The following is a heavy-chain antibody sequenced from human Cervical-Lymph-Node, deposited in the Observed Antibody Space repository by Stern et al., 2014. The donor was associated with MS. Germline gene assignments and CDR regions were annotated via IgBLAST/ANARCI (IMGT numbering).Heavy chain of an antibody. CDR3: ARDLPRGGGNGMDV. CDR2: ISSAGDR. D-gene: IGHD4-23*01. Sequence: VQLEESGGGLVQPGGSLRLSCAASGFNFSAFDMHWVRQVTGKRLEWVSAISSAGDRYYPGSVKGRFTISRDSAKSSLYLQMNSLRAGDTAVYYCARDLPRGGGNGMDVWGQGTTVTVSS. CDR1: GFNFSAFD. V-gene: IGHV3-13*01. J-gene: IGHJ6*02.